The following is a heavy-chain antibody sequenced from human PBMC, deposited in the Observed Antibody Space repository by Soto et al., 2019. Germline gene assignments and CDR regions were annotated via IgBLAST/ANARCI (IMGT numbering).Heavy chain of an antibody. J-gene: IGHJ5*02. CDR2: INHSGST. V-gene: IGHV4-34*01. CDR3: ARGGLRKKYNWFDP. CDR1: GGSFSGYY. D-gene: IGHD5-12*01. Sequence: SETLSLTCAVYGGSFSGYYWSWIRQPPGKGLEWIGEINHSGSTTYNPSLKSRVTISVDTSKNQFSLKLSSVTAADTAVYYCARGGLRKKYNWFDPWGQGTLVTVSS.